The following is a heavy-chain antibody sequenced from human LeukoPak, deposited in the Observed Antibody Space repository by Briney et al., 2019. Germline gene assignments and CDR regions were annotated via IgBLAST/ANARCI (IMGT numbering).Heavy chain of an antibody. CDR3: ARNPPYYYGSGSYYGGFDY. CDR2: ISAYNGNT. CDR1: GYTFTSYG. V-gene: IGHV1-18*04. Sequence: GASVTVSCTASGYTFTSYGISWVRQAPGQGLEWMGWISAYNGNTNYAQKLQGRVTMTTDTSTSTAYMELRSLRSDDTAVYYCARNPPYYYGSGSYYGGFDYWGQGTLVTVSS. J-gene: IGHJ4*02. D-gene: IGHD3-10*01.